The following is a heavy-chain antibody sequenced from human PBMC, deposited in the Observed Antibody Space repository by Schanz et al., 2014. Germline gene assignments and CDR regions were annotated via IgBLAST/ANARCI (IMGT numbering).Heavy chain of an antibody. J-gene: IGHJ4*02. D-gene: IGHD1-26*01. V-gene: IGHV3-64*04. CDR1: GFTFSIYA. Sequence: VQLVESGGGLVKPGGSLRLSCAASGFTFSIYAMHWVRQAPGKGLEYVSAISHDGYSTYYADSVKGRFTISRDNSKNTLYLQMNSLRAEDTGLYFCARGGSGSHYRLDYWGQGTLVTVSS. CDR2: ISHDGYST. CDR3: ARGGSGSHYRLDY.